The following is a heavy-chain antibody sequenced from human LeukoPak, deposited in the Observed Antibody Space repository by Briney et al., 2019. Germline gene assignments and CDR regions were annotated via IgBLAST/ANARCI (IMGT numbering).Heavy chain of an antibody. CDR3: AKDIHLAHSSGWWGAFDI. V-gene: IGHV3-9*01. CDR2: ISWNSGSI. D-gene: IGHD6-19*01. CDR1: GFTFDDYA. Sequence: PGRSLRLSCAASGFTFDDYAMHWVRQAPGKGLEWVSGISWNSGSIGYADSVKGRFTISRDNAKNSLYLQMNSLRAEDTALYYCAKDIHLAHSSGWWGAFDIWGQGTMVTVSS. J-gene: IGHJ3*02.